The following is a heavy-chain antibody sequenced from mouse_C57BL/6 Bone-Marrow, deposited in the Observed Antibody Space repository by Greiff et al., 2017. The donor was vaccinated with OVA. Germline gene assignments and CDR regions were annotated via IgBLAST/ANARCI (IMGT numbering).Heavy chain of an antibody. V-gene: IGHV5-12*01. CDR1: GFTFSDYY. D-gene: IGHD2-3*01. J-gene: IGHJ3*01. CDR3: ARHGYCAWFAY. Sequence: EVMLVESGGGLVQPGGSLKLSCAASGFTFSDYYMYWVRQTPEKRLEWVAYISNGGGSTYYPDTVKGRFTISRDNAKNTLYLQMSRLKSEDTAMYYCARHGYCAWFAYWGQGTLVTVSA. CDR2: ISNGGGST.